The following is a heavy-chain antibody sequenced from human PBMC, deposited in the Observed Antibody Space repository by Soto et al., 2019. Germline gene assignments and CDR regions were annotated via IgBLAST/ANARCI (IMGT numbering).Heavy chain of an antibody. CDR3: AREGAPGTPYYHYGMDV. Sequence: SETLSLTCTVSGGSISSYYWSWIRQPPGKGLEWIGYIYYSGSTNYNPSLKSRVTISVDTSKNQFSLKLSSVTAADTAVYYCAREGAPGTPYYHYGMDVWGQGTTVTVSS. D-gene: IGHD1-1*01. CDR2: IYYSGST. CDR1: GGSISSYY. V-gene: IGHV4-59*01. J-gene: IGHJ6*02.